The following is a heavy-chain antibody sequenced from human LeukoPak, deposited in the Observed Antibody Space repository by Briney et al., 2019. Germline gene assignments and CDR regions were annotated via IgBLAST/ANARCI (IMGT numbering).Heavy chain of an antibody. CDR3: LRDLNWSLDQ. J-gene: IGHJ4*02. D-gene: IGHD1-20*01. CDR1: GFTFSNYM. Sequence: GGSLRLSCAASGFTFSNYMMHWVRQAPGKGPVWVSRIKSDGITITYADSVKGRFTISRDNAKNTLYLQMNSLRAEDTAVYYCLRDLNWSLDQWGQGTLVTVSS. V-gene: IGHV3-74*01. CDR2: IKSDGITI.